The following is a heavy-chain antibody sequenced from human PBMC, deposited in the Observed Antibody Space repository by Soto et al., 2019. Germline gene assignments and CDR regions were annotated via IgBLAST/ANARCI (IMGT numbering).Heavy chain of an antibody. CDR1: GFTFSSYS. Sequence: EVQLVESGGGLVKPGGSLRLSCAASGFTFSSYSMNWVRQAPGKGLEWVSSISSSSSYIYYADSVKGRFTIPRDNSKNSLYLQMNNLRAEDTDVYYCARVLYYYDSSGYYSPWGQGTLVTVPS. J-gene: IGHJ5*02. CDR3: ARVLYYYDSSGYYSP. CDR2: ISSSSSYI. V-gene: IGHV3-21*01. D-gene: IGHD3-22*01.